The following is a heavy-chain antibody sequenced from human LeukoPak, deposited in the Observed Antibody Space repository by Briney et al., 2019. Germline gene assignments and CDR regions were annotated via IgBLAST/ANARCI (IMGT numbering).Heavy chain of an antibody. J-gene: IGHJ4*02. V-gene: IGHV4-4*07. CDR3: AREGDSYYDSSGYYYGVDY. D-gene: IGHD3-22*01. CDR1: GGSISSYY. CDR2: IYTSGST. Sequence: SETLSLTCTVSGGSISSYYWSWIRQPAGKGLEWIGRIYTSGSTNYNPSLKSRVTMSVDTSKNQFSLKLSSVTAADTAVYYCAREGDSYYDSSGYYYGVDYWGQGTLVTVSS.